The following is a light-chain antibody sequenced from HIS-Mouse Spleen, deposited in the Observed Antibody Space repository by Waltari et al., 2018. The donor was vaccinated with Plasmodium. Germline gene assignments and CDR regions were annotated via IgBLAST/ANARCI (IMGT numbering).Light chain of an antibody. Sequence: DIQMTQSPSPLSASVGDRVTITCRASPSISSWLAWYQQKPGKAPKLLLYKASSLESGVPTRFSGSGSVTEFTLTISSLQPDDFATYYCQQYNSYWTFGQGTKVEIK. V-gene: IGKV1-5*03. CDR2: KAS. CDR1: PSISSW. CDR3: QQYNSYWT. J-gene: IGKJ1*01.